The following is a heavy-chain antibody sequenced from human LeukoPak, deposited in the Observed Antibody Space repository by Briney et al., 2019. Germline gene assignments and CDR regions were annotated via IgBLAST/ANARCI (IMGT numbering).Heavy chain of an antibody. CDR3: ARGFSSSWYPQWFDP. CDR1: GGSFSGYY. Sequence: SETLSLTCAVYGGSFSGYYWSWIRQPPGEGLEWIGEINHSGSTNYNPSLKSRVTISVDTSKNQFSLKLSSVTAADTAVYYCARGFSSSWYPQWFDPWGQGTLVTVSS. J-gene: IGHJ5*02. D-gene: IGHD6-13*01. CDR2: INHSGST. V-gene: IGHV4-34*01.